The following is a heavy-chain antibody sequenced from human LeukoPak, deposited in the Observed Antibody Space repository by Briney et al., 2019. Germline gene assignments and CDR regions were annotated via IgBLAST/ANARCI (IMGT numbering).Heavy chain of an antibody. V-gene: IGHV1-2*02. CDR3: ARAGSYDFWSGLFDY. CDR2: INPNSGGT. CDR1: GYTFTGYY. Sequence: GASVKVSCKASGYTFTGYYMHWVQQAPGQGLEWMGWINPNSGGTNYAQKFQGRVTMTRDTSISTAYMELSRLRSDDTAVYYCARAGSYDFWSGLFDYWGQGTLVTVSS. J-gene: IGHJ4*02. D-gene: IGHD3-3*01.